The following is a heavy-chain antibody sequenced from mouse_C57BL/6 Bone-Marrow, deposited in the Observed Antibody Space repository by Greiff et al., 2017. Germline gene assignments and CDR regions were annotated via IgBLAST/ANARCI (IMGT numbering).Heavy chain of an antibody. J-gene: IGHJ4*01. Sequence: EVMLVESGGGLVKPGGSLKLSCAASGFTFSSYAMSWVRQTPEKRLEWVATISDGGSYTYYPDNVKGRFTISRDKAKNNLYLQMSHLKSEDTAMYYCGRGDGYPLAMDYWGQGTSDT. D-gene: IGHD2-3*01. CDR2: ISDGGSYT. V-gene: IGHV5-4*03. CDR1: GFTFSSYA. CDR3: GRGDGYPLAMDY.